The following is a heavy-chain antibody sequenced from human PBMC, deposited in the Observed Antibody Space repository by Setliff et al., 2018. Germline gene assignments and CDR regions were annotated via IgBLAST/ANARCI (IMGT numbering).Heavy chain of an antibody. J-gene: IGHJ4*02. D-gene: IGHD3-22*01. Sequence: PGGSLRLSCAASGFTFSGSAMHWVRQSPGKGLEWVAVIWYDGSQKYHADSVEGRFTVSRDNCKNTLYLKMNSLRAEDTAVYYCAKDPGDSSGSFEYWGQGTPVTV. CDR3: AKDPGDSSGSFEY. V-gene: IGHV3-33*03. CDR1: GFTFSGSA. CDR2: IWYDGSQK.